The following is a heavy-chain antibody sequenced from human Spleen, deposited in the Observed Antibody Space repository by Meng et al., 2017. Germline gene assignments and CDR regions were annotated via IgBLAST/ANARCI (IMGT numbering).Heavy chain of an antibody. Sequence: GESLKISCAASGFTFSSYSMNWVRQAPGKGLEWVSSISSSSSYIYYADSVKGRFTISRDNAKNSLYLQMNSLRAEDTAVYYCARDRDYPYYYYYYGMDVWGQGTMVTVSS. V-gene: IGHV3-21*01. CDR2: ISSSSSYI. J-gene: IGHJ6*02. CDR1: GFTFSSYS. D-gene: IGHD4-17*01. CDR3: ARDRDYPYYYYYYGMDV.